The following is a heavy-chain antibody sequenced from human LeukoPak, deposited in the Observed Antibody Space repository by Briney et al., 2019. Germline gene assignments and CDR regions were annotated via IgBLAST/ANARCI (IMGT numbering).Heavy chain of an antibody. D-gene: IGHD3-3*01. Sequence: ASVKVSCKASGYTFTGYYIHWVRQAPGQGLEWMGWINPNSGGTNYAQKFQGRVTMTRDTSISTAYMELSRLRSDDTAVYYCARSEQADFWSGLTVNWFDPWGQGTLVTVSS. J-gene: IGHJ5*02. CDR2: INPNSGGT. CDR1: GYTFTGYY. V-gene: IGHV1-2*02. CDR3: ARSEQADFWSGLTVNWFDP.